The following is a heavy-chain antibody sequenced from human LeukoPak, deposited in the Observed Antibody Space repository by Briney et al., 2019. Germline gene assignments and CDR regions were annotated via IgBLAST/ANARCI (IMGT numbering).Heavy chain of an antibody. D-gene: IGHD3-10*01. J-gene: IGHJ3*02. CDR1: GGSISSGGYY. V-gene: IGHV4-31*03. Sequence: SETLSLTCTVSGGSISSGGYYWSWIRQHPRKGLEWIGYIYYSGSTYYNPSLKSRVTISVDTSKNQFSLKLSSVTAADTAVYYCAAHTDQIWFGGGAFDIWGQATMVTVSS. CDR3: AAHTDQIWFGGGAFDI. CDR2: IYYSGST.